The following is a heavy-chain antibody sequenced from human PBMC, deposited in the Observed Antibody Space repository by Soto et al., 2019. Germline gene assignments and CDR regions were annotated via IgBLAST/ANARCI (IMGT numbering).Heavy chain of an antibody. J-gene: IGHJ6*02. V-gene: IGHV1-69*13. D-gene: IGHD3-3*01. CDR2: IIPIFGTA. CDR1: GGTFSSYA. Sequence: ASVKVSCKASGGTFSSYAISWVRQAPGQGLEWMGGIIPIFGTANYAQKFQGRVTITADESTSTAYMELSSLRSEDTAVYYCARVRNFWSGYYGSHYYYYGMDVWGQGTTVTVSS. CDR3: ARVRNFWSGYYGSHYYYYGMDV.